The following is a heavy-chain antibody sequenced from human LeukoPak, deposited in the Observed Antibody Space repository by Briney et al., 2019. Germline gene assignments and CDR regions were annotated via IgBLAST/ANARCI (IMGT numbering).Heavy chain of an antibody. V-gene: IGHV3-11*01. CDR3: ASAVAGTRGNDY. D-gene: IGHD6-19*01. CDR2: ISSSGSTI. J-gene: IGHJ4*02. Sequence: GGSLRLSCAASGFTFSDYYMSWIRQAPGKGLEWVSYISSSGSTIYYADSVKGRFTISRDHTKNSLYLQMNSLRAEDTAVYYCASAVAGTRGNDYWGQGTLVTVSS. CDR1: GFTFSDYY.